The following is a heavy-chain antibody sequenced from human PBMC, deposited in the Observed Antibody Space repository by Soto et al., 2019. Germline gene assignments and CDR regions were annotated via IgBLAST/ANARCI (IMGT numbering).Heavy chain of an antibody. CDR2: IIPIFGTA. CDR1: GGTFSSYA. CDR3: ATRKDGLDATVFDY. Sequence: GASVKVSCKASGGTFSSYAISWVRQAPGQGLEWMGGIIPIFGTASYAQKFQGRVTITADKSTSTAYMELSSLRSEDTAVYYCATRKDGLDATVFDYWGQGTLVTVSS. V-gene: IGHV1-69*06. J-gene: IGHJ4*02. D-gene: IGHD2-2*03.